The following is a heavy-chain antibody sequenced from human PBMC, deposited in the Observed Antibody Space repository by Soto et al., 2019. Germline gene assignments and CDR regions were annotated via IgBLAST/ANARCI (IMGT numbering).Heavy chain of an antibody. Sequence: EVQLLESGGGLVQPGGSLRLSCAASGFTFSSYAMSWVRQAPGKGLEWVSAISGSGGSTYYADSVKGRFTISRDNSKNTLYLQMNSLRAEDTAVYYGATSSGTPNRGYYGYWGQGTMVTVSS. D-gene: IGHD3-3*01. V-gene: IGHV3-23*01. CDR3: ATSSGTPNRGYYGY. CDR2: ISGSGGST. CDR1: GFTFSSYA. J-gene: IGHJ4*02.